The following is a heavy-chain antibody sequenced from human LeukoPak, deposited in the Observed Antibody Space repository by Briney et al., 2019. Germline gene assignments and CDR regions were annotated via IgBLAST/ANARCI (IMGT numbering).Heavy chain of an antibody. CDR3: ARHGSGTSLALYP. CDR2: ISYSGST. V-gene: IGHV4-59*08. J-gene: IGHJ5*02. CDR1: GGSISSYY. Sequence: SETLSLTCTVSGGSISSYYWSWIRQSPGKGLEWVGYISYSGSTNYNPSLQSRVTMSLGTSKNRFSLNLTSVTAADTAVYYCARHGSGTSLALYPWGQGTLVTVSP. D-gene: IGHD3-10*01.